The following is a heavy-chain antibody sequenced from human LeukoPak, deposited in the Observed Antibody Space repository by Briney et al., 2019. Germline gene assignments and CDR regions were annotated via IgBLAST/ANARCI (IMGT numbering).Heavy chain of an antibody. V-gene: IGHV3-33*08. CDR1: GLTFSSYW. Sequence: QPGGSLRLSCAASGLTFSSYWMLWVRQAPGKGLEWVALIGSDGNKKYYADSVKGRFSISRDNSNNTLYLQMNSLGVEGTAVYYCARGRYSSSWKDYWGQGTLVTVSS. CDR2: IGSDGNKK. CDR3: ARGRYSSSWKDY. D-gene: IGHD6-13*01. J-gene: IGHJ4*02.